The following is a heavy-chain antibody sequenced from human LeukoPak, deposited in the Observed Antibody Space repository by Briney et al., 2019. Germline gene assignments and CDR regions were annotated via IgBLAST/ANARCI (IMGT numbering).Heavy chain of an antibody. CDR1: GFTFSRYG. CDR3: VREGPGGNPHDY. V-gene: IGHV3-30*02. J-gene: IGHJ4*02. Sequence: GGSLRLSCAASGFTFSRYGMHWVRQAPGKGLEWLTFTRFDASKKYYADSVKGRFTISRDNSDNTHSLQMSSLRADDTAVYYCVREGPGGNPHDYWGQGTLVTVSS. CDR2: TRFDASKK. D-gene: IGHD4-23*01.